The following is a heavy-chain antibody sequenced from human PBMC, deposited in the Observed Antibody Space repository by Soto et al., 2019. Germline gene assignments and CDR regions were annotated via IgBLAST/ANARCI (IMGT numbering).Heavy chain of an antibody. CDR3: ARDRVYLVAFDY. CDR1: GFTFSSYA. CDR2: ISYDGSNK. Sequence: GGSLRLSCAAAGFTFSSYAMHWVRQAPGKGLESVAVISYDGSNKDYADSVKGRFTISRDNSKNTLYLQMNSLRAEDTAVYYCARDRVYLVAFDYWGQGTLVTVSS. D-gene: IGHD5-12*01. V-gene: IGHV3-30-3*01. J-gene: IGHJ4*02.